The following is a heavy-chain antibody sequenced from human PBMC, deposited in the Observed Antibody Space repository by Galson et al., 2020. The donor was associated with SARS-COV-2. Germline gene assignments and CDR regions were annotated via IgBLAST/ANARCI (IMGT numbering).Heavy chain of an antibody. D-gene: IGHD3-9*01. CDR2: ISSSGSTI. Sequence: NSGGSLRLSCAASGFTFSDYYMSWIRQAPGKGLEWVSYISSSGSTIYYADSVKGRFTISRDNAKNSLYLQMNSLRAEDTAVYYCARSITIYTPGGFDLWGRGTLVTVSS. CDR3: ARSITIYTPGGFDL. CDR1: GFTFSDYY. J-gene: IGHJ2*01. V-gene: IGHV3-11*01.